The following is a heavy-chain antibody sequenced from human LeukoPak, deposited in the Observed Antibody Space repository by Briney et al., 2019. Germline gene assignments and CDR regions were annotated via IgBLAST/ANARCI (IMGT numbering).Heavy chain of an antibody. D-gene: IGHD1-26*01. CDR1: GFTFSSYA. V-gene: IGHV3-30-3*01. J-gene: IGHJ1*01. Sequence: GGSLRLSCAASGFTFSSYAMHWVRQAPGKGLEWVAVISYDGSNKYYADSVKGRFTISRDNSKNTLYLQMNSLRAEDTAVYYCVRDSQSGSRSRGLHWGQGTLVTVSS. CDR2: ISYDGSNK. CDR3: VRDSQSGSRSRGLH.